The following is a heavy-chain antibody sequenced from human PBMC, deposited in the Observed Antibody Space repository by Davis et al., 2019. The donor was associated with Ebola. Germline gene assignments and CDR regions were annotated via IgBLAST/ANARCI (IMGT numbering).Heavy chain of an antibody. CDR2: INPHNGAT. V-gene: IGHV1-2*02. Sequence: ASVKVSCKASGYTFTSYYMHWVRRAPGQGLEWLGWINPHNGATNYAQKFQGRVTMTRDTSTSTVYMELSSLRSEDTAVYYCARSPNDILTGYLFDYWGQGTLVTVSS. D-gene: IGHD3-9*01. CDR3: ARSPNDILTGYLFDY. CDR1: GYTFTSYY. J-gene: IGHJ4*02.